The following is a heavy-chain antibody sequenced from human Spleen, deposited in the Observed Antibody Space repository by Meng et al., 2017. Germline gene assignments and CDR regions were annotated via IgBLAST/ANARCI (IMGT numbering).Heavy chain of an antibody. CDR1: GYTFTAYN. D-gene: IGHD5-18*01. J-gene: IGHJ4*02. V-gene: IGHV1-2*06. CDR2: VITNSGDT. Sequence: QVQPGQAGAEGKNPGALVKVSCKASGYTFTAYNLHWVRQAPGQGLEWMGRVITNSGDTNYVQKFQGRVTMTRDTSMSTVYMELSRLISDDTAVYYCARGNNYALEYWGQGTLVTVSS. CDR3: ARGNNYALEY.